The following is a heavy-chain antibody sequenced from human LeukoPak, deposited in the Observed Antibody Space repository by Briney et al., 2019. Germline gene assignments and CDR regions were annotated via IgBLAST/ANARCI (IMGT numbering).Heavy chain of an antibody. Sequence: KSSETLSLTCTVSGGSISSYYWSWIRQPPGKGLEWIGYIYYSGSTNYNPSLKSRVTISVDTSKDQFSLKLSSVTAADTAVYYCARDMAGYCSSTSCYEFDPWGQGTLVTVSS. D-gene: IGHD2-2*01. J-gene: IGHJ5*02. CDR2: IYYSGST. CDR3: ARDMAGYCSSTSCYEFDP. CDR1: GGSISSYY. V-gene: IGHV4-59*01.